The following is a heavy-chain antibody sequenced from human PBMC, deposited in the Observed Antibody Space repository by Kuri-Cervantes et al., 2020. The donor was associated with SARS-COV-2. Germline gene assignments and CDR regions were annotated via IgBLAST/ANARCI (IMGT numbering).Heavy chain of an antibody. CDR3: SWHGMSYSRDYFDY. CDR1: EFNFRYYG. V-gene: IGHV3-33*05. D-gene: IGHD3-10*01. Sequence: GESLKISCVASEFNFRYYGMYWVRQAPGKGLEWVAVISYDGRDTYYGDSVKGRFSISRDNSKDTLYLQMNSLTAEDTGMYYCSWHGMSYSRDYFDYWGPGTLVTVSS. CDR2: ISYDGRDT. J-gene: IGHJ4*02.